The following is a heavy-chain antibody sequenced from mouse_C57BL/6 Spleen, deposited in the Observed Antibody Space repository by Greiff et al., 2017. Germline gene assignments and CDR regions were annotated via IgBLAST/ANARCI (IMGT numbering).Heavy chain of an antibody. CDR1: GYTFTDYE. CDR3: TRSSPYEYGGAHWYFDV. J-gene: IGHJ1*03. Sequence: QVQLQQSGAELVRPGASVTLSCKASGYTFTDYEMHWVKQTPVHGLEWIGAIDPETGGTAYNQKFKGKAILTADKSSSTAYMELRSLTSEDSAVYYCTRSSPYEYGGAHWYFDVWGTGTTVTVSS. CDR2: IDPETGGT. D-gene: IGHD2-4*01. V-gene: IGHV1-15*01.